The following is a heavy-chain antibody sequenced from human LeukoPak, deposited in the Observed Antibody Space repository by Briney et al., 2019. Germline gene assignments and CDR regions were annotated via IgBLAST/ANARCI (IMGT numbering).Heavy chain of an antibody. CDR3: AADTAGAYCGGDCLAD. Sequence: ASVTVSFTSSVFTFTISAMQWVRQARGPRLEWIGWIVVGSGNTNNAHKFQERVTITRDMSTSTAYMELSSLRSEDTAVYYCAADTAGAYCGGDCLADWGQGTLVTVSS. V-gene: IGHV1-58*02. J-gene: IGHJ4*02. CDR1: VFTFTISA. D-gene: IGHD2-21*02. CDR2: IVVGSGNT.